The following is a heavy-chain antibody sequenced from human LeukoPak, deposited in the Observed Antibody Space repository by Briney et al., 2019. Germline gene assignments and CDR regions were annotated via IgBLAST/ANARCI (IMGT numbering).Heavy chain of an antibody. D-gene: IGHD5-18*01. Sequence: GGSLRLSCAASGFTFSSYAMSWVGQAPGKGVEWVSAISGSGGSTYYADSVKGRVTIYRDNYKKTLYMQMNSLRAQDTAVYYCAKDREQLWLLGYFDYWGQGTLVTVSS. CDR3: AKDREQLWLLGYFDY. J-gene: IGHJ4*02. CDR1: GFTFSSYA. V-gene: IGHV3-23*01. CDR2: ISGSGGST.